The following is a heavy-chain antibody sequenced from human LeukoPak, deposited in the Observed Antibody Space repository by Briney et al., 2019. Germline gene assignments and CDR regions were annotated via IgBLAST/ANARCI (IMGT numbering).Heavy chain of an antibody. CDR2: IRSKAYGGTT. J-gene: IGHJ4*02. CDR1: GYTFTSYG. V-gene: IGHV3-49*04. CDR3: TRARYYDFWSGYPKKYYFDY. D-gene: IGHD3-3*01. Sequence: SCKASGYTFTSYGISWVRQAPGKGLEWVGFIRSKAYGGTTEYAASVKGRFTISRDDSKSIAYLQMNSLKTEDTAVYYCTRARYYDFWSGYPKKYYFDYWGQGTLVTVSS.